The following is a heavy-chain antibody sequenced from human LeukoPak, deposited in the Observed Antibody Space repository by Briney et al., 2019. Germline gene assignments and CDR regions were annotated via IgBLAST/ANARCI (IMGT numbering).Heavy chain of an antibody. D-gene: IGHD2-15*01. J-gene: IGHJ4*02. Sequence: PGRSLRLSCAASGFTLSSSAMHWVRQGPGKGLEWVAILSIDGTNTYYTDSVKGRFTIARDNSKDTLFLQMNSLRPEDTAMYYCARDPGGGYFYYWGQGTLVTVSS. CDR3: ARDPGGGYFYY. CDR1: GFTLSSSA. V-gene: IGHV3-30-3*01. CDR2: LSIDGTNT.